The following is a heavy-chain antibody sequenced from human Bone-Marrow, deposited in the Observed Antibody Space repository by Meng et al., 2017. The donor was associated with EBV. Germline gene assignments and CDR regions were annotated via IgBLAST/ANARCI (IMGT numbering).Heavy chain of an antibody. V-gene: IGHV4-34*01. CDR3: ARGSLGWELPRPFDY. Sequence: QVQLQQWGAGLLKPSETLSLTCACYGESFSGYYWNWIRQPPGKGLEWIGEINHSGSTNYNPSLKSRVTISVDTSKNQFSLKLSSVTAADTAVYYCARGSLGWELPRPFDYWGQGTLVTVSS. CDR1: GESFSGYY. CDR2: INHSGST. D-gene: IGHD1-26*01. J-gene: IGHJ4*02.